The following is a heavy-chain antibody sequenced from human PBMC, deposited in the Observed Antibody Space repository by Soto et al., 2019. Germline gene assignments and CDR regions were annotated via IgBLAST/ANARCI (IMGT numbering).Heavy chain of an antibody. CDR1: GNTFTYRY. CDR3: ASGGAGSGPFTWELPDH. V-gene: IGHV1-45*02. D-gene: IGHD1-26*01. CDR2: ITPFNGDV. J-gene: IGHJ4*01. Sequence: QMQLVQSGAEVKKTGSSVTVTCKALGNTFTYRYLHWVRQAPGQALEWMGWITPFNGDVHYAQKFQERVTITRDRSINTAYMRMSSLISEDTAMYYCASGGAGSGPFTWELPDHWGHGTLVTVSS.